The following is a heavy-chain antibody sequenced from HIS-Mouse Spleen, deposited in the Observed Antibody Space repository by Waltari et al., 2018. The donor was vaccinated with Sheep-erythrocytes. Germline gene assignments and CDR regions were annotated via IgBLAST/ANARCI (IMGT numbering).Heavy chain of an antibody. J-gene: IGHJ3*02. Sequence: QVQLQQWGAGLLKPSETLSLTCAVYGGSFSGYYWSWIRQPPGKGLEWIGEINHSGTTNYNPSLKSRVNRSVDTSSNQFSVKLSSVTAADTAVYYCALSVDLAGAFDIWGQGKMVTVSS. V-gene: IGHV4-34*01. CDR1: GGSFSGYY. CDR2: INHSGTT. D-gene: IGHD6-19*01. CDR3: ALSVDLAGAFDI.